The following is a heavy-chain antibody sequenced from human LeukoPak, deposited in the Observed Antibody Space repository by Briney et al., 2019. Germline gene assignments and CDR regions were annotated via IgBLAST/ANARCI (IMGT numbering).Heavy chain of an antibody. D-gene: IGHD3-10*01. CDR1: GGSISSYY. CDR2: IYYSGSA. CDR3: ARSYGSGNYFDY. J-gene: IGHJ4*02. V-gene: IGHV4-59*01. Sequence: SETLSLTCTVSGGSISSYYWSWIRQPPGKGLEWIGYIYYSGSASYNPSLKSRVTISVDTSKNQFSLKLTSVTAADTALYYCARSYGSGNYFDYWGQGTLITVSS.